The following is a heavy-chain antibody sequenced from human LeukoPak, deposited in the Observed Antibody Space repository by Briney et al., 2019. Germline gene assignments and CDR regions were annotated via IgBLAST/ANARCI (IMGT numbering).Heavy chain of an antibody. J-gene: IGHJ4*02. Sequence: PGGSLRLSCAASGFTFSTYNMNWVRQAPGKGLEWLSYISSSGTTIYYADSVKVRFTISRDNAKNSLYLQMNSLRAEDTAVYYCARDRVINSGSYLGYWGQGTLVTVSS. CDR1: GFTFSTYN. CDR2: ISSSGTTI. D-gene: IGHD1-26*01. CDR3: ARDRVINSGSYLGY. V-gene: IGHV3-48*01.